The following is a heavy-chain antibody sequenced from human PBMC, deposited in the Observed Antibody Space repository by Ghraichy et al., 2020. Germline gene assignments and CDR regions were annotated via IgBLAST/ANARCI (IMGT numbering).Heavy chain of an antibody. CDR1: GFTFSSYA. CDR2: ISYDGSNK. Sequence: GGSLRLSCAASGFTFSSYAMHWVRQAPGKGLEWVAVISYDGSNKYYADSVKGRFTISRDNSKNTLYLQMNSLRAEDTAVYYCARDNGGWSGYYYYYGMDVWGQGTTVTVSS. J-gene: IGHJ6*02. D-gene: IGHD6-19*01. CDR3: ARDNGGWSGYYYYYGMDV. V-gene: IGHV3-30*04.